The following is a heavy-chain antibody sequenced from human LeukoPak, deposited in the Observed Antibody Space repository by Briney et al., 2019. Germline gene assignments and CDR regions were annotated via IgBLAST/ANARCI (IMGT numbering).Heavy chain of an antibody. V-gene: IGHV4-4*07. CDR2: IYTSGST. CDR1: GASIYGYY. CDR3: ARGLPDKDNIQQNFDY. Sequence: SETLSLTCTVSGASIYGYYWSWIRQPAGKGLEWIGRIYTSGSTNYNPSLKSRVTISVDTSKNQFSLKLSSVTAADTAVYYCARGLPDKDNIQQNFDYWGQGTLVTVSS. D-gene: IGHD1-1*01. J-gene: IGHJ4*02.